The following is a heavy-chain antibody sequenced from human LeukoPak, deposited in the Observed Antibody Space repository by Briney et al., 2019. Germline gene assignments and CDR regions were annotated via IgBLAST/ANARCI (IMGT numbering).Heavy chain of an antibody. CDR2: IYYSGST. CDR3: ARDRLSFDY. J-gene: IGHJ4*02. V-gene: IGHV4-59*01. D-gene: IGHD6-25*01. CDR1: GGSISSYY. Sequence: SGTLSLTCTVSGGSISSYYWSWIRQPPGKGLEWIGYIYYSGSTNYNPSLKSRVTISVDTSKNQFSLKLSSVTAADTAVYYCARDRLSFDYWGQGTLVTVSS.